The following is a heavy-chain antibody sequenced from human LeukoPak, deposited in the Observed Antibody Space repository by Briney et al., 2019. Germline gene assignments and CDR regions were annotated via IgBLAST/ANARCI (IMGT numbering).Heavy chain of an antibody. CDR3: ASRNCSSTSCLDY. CDR2: ISSSGSTI. D-gene: IGHD2-2*01. CDR1: GFTFSSYE. Sequence: PGGSLRLSCAASGFTFSSYEMNWVRQAPGKGLEWVSCISSSGSTIYYADSVKGRFTISRDNAKNSLYLQMNSLRAEDAAVYYCASRNCSSTSCLDYWGQGTLVTVSS. J-gene: IGHJ4*02. V-gene: IGHV3-48*03.